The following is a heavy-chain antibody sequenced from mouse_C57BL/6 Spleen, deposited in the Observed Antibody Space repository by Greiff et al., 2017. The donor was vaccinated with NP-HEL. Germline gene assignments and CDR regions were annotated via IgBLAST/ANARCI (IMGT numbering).Heavy chain of an antibody. D-gene: IGHD1-1*01. CDR2: IYPRDGST. V-gene: IGHV1-85*01. CDR1: GYTFTSYD. Sequence: VQLQQSGPELVKPGASVKLSCKASGYTFTSYDINWVKQRPGQGLEWIGWIYPRDGSTKYNEKFKGKATLTVDTSSSTAYMELHSLTSEDSAVYFCAREAYYYGSSYHYAMDYWGQGTSVTVSS. J-gene: IGHJ4*01. CDR3: AREAYYYGSSYHYAMDY.